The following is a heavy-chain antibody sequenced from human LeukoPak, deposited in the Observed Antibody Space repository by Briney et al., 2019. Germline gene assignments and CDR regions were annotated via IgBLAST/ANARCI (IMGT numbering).Heavy chain of an antibody. CDR3: ARRPRDTSGSYLCAFEA. D-gene: IGHD3-22*01. J-gene: IGHJ3*01. CDR1: GFTFSSYA. V-gene: IGHV3-23*01. Sequence: GGSLRLSCAASGFTFSSYAMSWVRQPPGKGREWVSAIGASGADTYYADSVRGRFTISRDNAKNTLYLHMTSLGAEDTDVYFCARRPRDTSGSYLCAFEAWGQGTTVTVSS. CDR2: IGASGADT.